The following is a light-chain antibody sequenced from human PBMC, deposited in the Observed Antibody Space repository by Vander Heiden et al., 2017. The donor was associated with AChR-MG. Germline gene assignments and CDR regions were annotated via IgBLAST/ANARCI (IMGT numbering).Light chain of an antibody. Sequence: DIQMTQSPSSVSASVGDSVTITCRASQDVRSWVAWYQQKPGKAPTVLIYGASNLQSGVPPRFSGSGSGTAFTLTISSLQPEDSASYYCQQETTFHRFGGGTKVEIK. J-gene: IGKJ4*01. CDR2: GAS. V-gene: IGKV1-12*01. CDR3: QQETTFHR. CDR1: QDVRSW.